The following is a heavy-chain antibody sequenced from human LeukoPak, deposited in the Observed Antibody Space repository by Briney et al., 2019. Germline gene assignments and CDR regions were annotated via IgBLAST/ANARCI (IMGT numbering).Heavy chain of an antibody. Sequence: SETLSLTCTVSGGSISGTYYWRWIRQPPGKGLEWIGEINHSGSTNYNPSLKSRVTISVDTSKNQFSLKLSSVTAADTAVYYCARQVTLYYYYYYGMDVWGQGTTVTVSS. V-gene: IGHV4-34*01. CDR1: GGSISGTYY. J-gene: IGHJ6*02. CDR3: ARQVTLYYYYYYGMDV. D-gene: IGHD2-21*02. CDR2: INHSGST.